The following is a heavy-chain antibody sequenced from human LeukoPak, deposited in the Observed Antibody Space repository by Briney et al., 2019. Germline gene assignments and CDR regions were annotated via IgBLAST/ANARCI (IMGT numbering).Heavy chain of an antibody. CDR3: AATRDVDTAMVADAFDI. CDR1: GFIFSNYG. J-gene: IGHJ3*02. Sequence: GGSLRLSCAASGFIFSNYGMHWVRQAPGKGLEWVAFIQYDGSNKNYADSVKGRFTISRDNAKNSLYLQMNSLRVEDTAVYYCAATRDVDTAMVADAFDIWGQGTMVTVSS. V-gene: IGHV3-30*02. CDR2: IQYDGSNK. D-gene: IGHD5-18*01.